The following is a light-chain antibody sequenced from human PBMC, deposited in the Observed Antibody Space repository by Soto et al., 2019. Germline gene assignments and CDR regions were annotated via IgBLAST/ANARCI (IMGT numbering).Light chain of an antibody. V-gene: IGKV3-11*01. CDR3: QQRNIWPPVT. CDR1: PSVTTF. CDR2: GAF. Sequence: EIVLTQSPAPLSLSPGERATLSCRASPSVTTFLAWYQQKPGQAPRLLLYGAFNRATGIPARFSGSGSGTDFTLTISSLEPEDSAIYYCQQRNIWPPVTFGQGTRLEIK. J-gene: IGKJ5*01.